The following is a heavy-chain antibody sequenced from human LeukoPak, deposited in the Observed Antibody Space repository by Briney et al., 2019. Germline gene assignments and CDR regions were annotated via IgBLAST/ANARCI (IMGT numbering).Heavy chain of an antibody. CDR2: IYDSEST. Sequence: PSETLSLTCTVSGGSISSGGYYWSWIRQHPGKGLEWIGYIYDSESTYYNPSFKSRVTISADTSKNQFSLKVSSVTAADTAVYYCARATYNWYSTSYYFDYWGQGTLVTVSS. D-gene: IGHD1-20*01. CDR3: ARATYNWYSTSYYFDY. CDR1: GGSISSGGYY. V-gene: IGHV4-31*03. J-gene: IGHJ4*02.